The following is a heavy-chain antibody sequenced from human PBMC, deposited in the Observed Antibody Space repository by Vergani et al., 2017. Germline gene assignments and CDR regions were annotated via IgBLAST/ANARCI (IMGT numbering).Heavy chain of an antibody. CDR2: IFYSGTT. CDR1: GGSISSYY. J-gene: IGHJ4*02. CDR3: ARGSRAAGYSGPDS. V-gene: IGHV4-59*12. Sequence: QVQLQESGPGLVKPSETLSLTCTVSGGSISSYYWSWIRQPPGKGLEGIGYIFYSGTTYDNPSLRSLLTISVDTSQNQFSLKLRSVTAADPAVYYCARGSRAAGYSGPDSWGQGTRVTVSS. D-gene: IGHD6-13*01.